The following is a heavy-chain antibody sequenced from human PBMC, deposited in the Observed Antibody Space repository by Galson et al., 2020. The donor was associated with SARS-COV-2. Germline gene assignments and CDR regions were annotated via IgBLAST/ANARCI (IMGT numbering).Heavy chain of an antibody. D-gene: IGHD3-22*01. J-gene: IGHJ5*02. Sequence: LSLTCAASGFTFSSYAMSWVRQAPGKGLEWVSAISGSGGSTYYADSVKGRFTISRDNSKNTLYLQMNSLRAEDTAVYYCVYYDGFEPWGQGTLVTVSS. CDR3: VYYDGFEP. CDR1: GFTFSSYA. V-gene: IGHV3-23*01. CDR2: ISGSGGST.